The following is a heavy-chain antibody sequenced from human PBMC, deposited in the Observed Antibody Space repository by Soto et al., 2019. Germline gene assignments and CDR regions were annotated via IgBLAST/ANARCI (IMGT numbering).Heavy chain of an antibody. CDR1: GFSLSARGVG. CDR3: AHSPWGAAPDY. CDR2: IYWNDDK. J-gene: IGHJ4*02. V-gene: IGHV2-5*01. D-gene: IGHD3-16*01. Sequence: QITLKESGPTLVKPTQTLTLTCTFSGFSLSARGVGVGWIRQPPGKALEWLALIYWNDDKRYSPSLQSRLTIYKDASKNQVVFSMTNVDPADTATYYCAHSPWGAAPDYWGQGTLVTVSS.